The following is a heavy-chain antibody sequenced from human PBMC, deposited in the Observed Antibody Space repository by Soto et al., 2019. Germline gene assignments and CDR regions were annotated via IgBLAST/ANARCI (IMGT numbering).Heavy chain of an antibody. Sequence: SVKVSCKASGGTFSSYAISCVRQAPGQGLEWMGGIIPIFGTANYAQKFQGRVTITADKSTSTAYMELSSLRSEDTAVYYCARLYYDILTYYYYYGMNVWGQGTTVTVSS. CDR3: ARLYYDILTYYYYYGMNV. CDR2: IIPIFGTA. V-gene: IGHV1-69*06. CDR1: GGTFSSYA. D-gene: IGHD3-9*01. J-gene: IGHJ6*02.